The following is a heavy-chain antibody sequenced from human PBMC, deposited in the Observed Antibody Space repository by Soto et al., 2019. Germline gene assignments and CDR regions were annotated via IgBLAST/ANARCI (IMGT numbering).Heavy chain of an antibody. Sequence: QLLESGGGLVQPGGSLRVHCVASGFTFGAYAMTWVRQAPGRGLEWVSSIGGTGSDTYYAASVKGRFTISRDNSKSTLYQQMNNLRAEDTAIYYCAKDAVPYNGQWDWFDTWGQGTLVTVSS. CDR3: AKDAVPYNGQWDWFDT. D-gene: IGHD3-10*01. CDR1: GFTFGAYA. CDR2: IGGTGSDT. V-gene: IGHV3-23*01. J-gene: IGHJ5*02.